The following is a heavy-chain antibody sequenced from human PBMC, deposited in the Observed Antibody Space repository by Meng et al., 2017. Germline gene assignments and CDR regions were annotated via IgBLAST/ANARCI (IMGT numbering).Heavy chain of an antibody. J-gene: IGHJ3*02. V-gene: IGHV3-74*01. Sequence: GESLKISCAASGFTFSSYWMHWVRQAPGKGLVWVSRINSDGSSTSYADSVKGRFTISRDNAKNTLYLQMNSLRAEDTAVYYCARALPIYWPYGGNTDAFDIWGQGTMVTVSS. CDR3: ARALPIYWPYGGNTDAFDI. CDR1: GFTFSSYW. CDR2: INSDGSST. D-gene: IGHD4-23*01.